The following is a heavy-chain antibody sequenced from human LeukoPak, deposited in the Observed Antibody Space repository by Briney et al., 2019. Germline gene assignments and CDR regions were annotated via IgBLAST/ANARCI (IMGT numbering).Heavy chain of an antibody. Sequence: GESLKISCKGSGYYFPSYWIAWVRQMPGKGLEWMGIIYPADSDSRYSPSFEGQVTLSVDKSTNTAHLEWSSLKVADTGVHYCARLNSDMVSSTWGQGTPVTVSS. CDR2: IYPADSDS. CDR3: ARLNSDMVSST. D-gene: IGHD5-18*01. CDR1: GYYFPSYW. J-gene: IGHJ4*02. V-gene: IGHV5-51*01.